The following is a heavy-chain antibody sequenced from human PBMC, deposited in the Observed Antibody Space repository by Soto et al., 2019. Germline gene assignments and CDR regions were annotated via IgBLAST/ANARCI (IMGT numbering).Heavy chain of an antibody. Sequence: VQLVESGGGVVQPGGSLRLSCTASRFLFNSYAMHWVRQAPGKGLDWVALIVYDGSNQYYADSVNGRFTISRDNSKNTLYLQMNGLRPNDTAVYYCAKNPTGGFSPLDLTARDVWGQGTTVSVS. D-gene: IGHD2-15*01. V-gene: IGHV3-30-3*02. CDR1: RFLFNSYA. CDR2: IVYDGSNQ. CDR3: AKNPTGGFSPLDLTARDV. J-gene: IGHJ6*02.